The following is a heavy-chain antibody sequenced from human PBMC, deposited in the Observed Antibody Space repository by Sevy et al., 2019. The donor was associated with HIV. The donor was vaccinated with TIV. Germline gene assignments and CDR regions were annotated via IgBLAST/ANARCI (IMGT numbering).Heavy chain of an antibody. D-gene: IGHD2-15*01. J-gene: IGHJ6*02. CDR3: ARDIWIVSGPGFSSGMDV. CDR1: GFTFSSYS. CDR2: ISSSSSYI. Sequence: GGSLRLSCAASGFTFSSYSMNWVRQAPGKGLEWVSSISSSSSYIYYADSVKGRFTISRDNAKNSLYRQMNSLRAEDTAVYYCARDIWIVSGPGFSSGMDVWGQGTTVTVSS. V-gene: IGHV3-21*01.